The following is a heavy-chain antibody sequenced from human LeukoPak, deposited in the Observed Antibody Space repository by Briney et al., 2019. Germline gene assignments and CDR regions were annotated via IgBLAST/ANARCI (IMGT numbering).Heavy chain of an antibody. CDR2: IYYSGST. CDR1: GGSISSSSYY. V-gene: IGHV4-39*01. CDR3: ARHRSKYQLLLVWFDP. Sequence: SETLSLTCTVSGGSISSSSYYWGWIRQPPGKGLEWIGSIYYSGSTYYTPSLKSRVTISVDTSKNQFSLKLNSVTAADTAVYYCARHRSKYQLLLVWFDPWGQGTLVTVSS. J-gene: IGHJ5*02. D-gene: IGHD2-2*01.